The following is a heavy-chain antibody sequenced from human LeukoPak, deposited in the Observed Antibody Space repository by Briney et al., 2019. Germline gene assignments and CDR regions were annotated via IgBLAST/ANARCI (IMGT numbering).Heavy chain of an antibody. CDR2: ISSSSSYI. CDR3: ARAKFSSSPYYFDY. Sequence: GGSLRLSCAASGFTFSSYSMNWVRQAPGKGLEWVSSISSSSSYIYYADSVKGRFTISRDNSKNTLYLQMNSLRAEDTAVYYCARAKFSSSPYYFDYWGQGTLVTVSS. V-gene: IGHV3-21*01. CDR1: GFTFSSYS. J-gene: IGHJ4*02. D-gene: IGHD6-6*01.